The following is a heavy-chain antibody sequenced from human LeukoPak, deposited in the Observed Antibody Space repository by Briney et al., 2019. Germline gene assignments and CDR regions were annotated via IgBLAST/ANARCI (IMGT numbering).Heavy chain of an antibody. D-gene: IGHD6-13*01. CDR3: AKGVSSLTFSFDY. J-gene: IGHJ4*02. CDR1: VFTFSNYA. Sequence: GGSLRLSCAASVFTFSNYAMSWVRQAPGKGLEWVSSISGGSTYYADSVKGRFTISRDNSKNTLFLQMNSLGAEDTAVYYCAKGVSSLTFSFDYWGQGTLVTVSP. V-gene: IGHV3-23*01. CDR2: ISGGST.